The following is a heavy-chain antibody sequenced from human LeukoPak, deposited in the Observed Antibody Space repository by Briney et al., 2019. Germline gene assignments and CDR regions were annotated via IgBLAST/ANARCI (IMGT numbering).Heavy chain of an antibody. CDR1: GYTFTDYF. CDR2: IIPNSGAT. Sequence: ASVKVSCKASGYTFTDYFLHWVREAPGQGLECLGWIIPNSGATNYARKFQGRVTMTRDTSISAAYLDLGSLTSDDTAMYYCARGPAIGIDFWGQGTLVTVSS. D-gene: IGHD5-18*01. J-gene: IGHJ4*02. V-gene: IGHV1-2*02. CDR3: ARGPAIGIDF.